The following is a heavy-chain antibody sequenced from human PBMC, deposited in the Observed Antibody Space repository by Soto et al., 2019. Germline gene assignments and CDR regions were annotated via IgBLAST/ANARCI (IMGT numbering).Heavy chain of an antibody. D-gene: IGHD3-22*01. V-gene: IGHV3-23*01. J-gene: IGHJ4*01. CDR3: AKNPGYYYDSAGYHFDV. CDR2: SSYGGGTT. Sequence: PGGSLRLSCAASGFTFSSFAMSWVRQAPGKGQEWVSASSYGGGTTYYADSVKGRSTISRDNSKNTLYLQMNSLRAEDTAVYYFAKNPGYYYDSAGYHFDVWGQRTLVTGSS. CDR1: GFTFSSFA.